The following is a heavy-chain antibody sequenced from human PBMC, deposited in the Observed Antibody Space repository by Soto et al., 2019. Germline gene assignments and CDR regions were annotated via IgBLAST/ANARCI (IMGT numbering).Heavy chain of an antibody. Sequence: QVQLVQSGAEVKKPGSSVIVSCKAAGDTFSSHTINWVRQAPGQGPEWMGRIIPIHGITNYAQKFQDRVTITADKSTSSAYMELSSLRSDDTAVYYCARGPEGYCNSATCYDFFASWGQGTLVTVSS. V-gene: IGHV1-69*02. CDR3: ARGPEGYCNSATCYDFFAS. CDR2: IIPIHGIT. D-gene: IGHD2-2*01. CDR1: GDTFSSHT. J-gene: IGHJ4*02.